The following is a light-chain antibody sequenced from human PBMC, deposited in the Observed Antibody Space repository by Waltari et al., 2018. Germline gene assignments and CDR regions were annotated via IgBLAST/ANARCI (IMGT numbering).Light chain of an antibody. Sequence: DLVMTQSPDSLAVSLGERATFNCKSSQSVLYSSNNKNYLAWYQQKPGQPPKLLIYGASTRESGVPDRFSGSGSGTDFTLTISSLQAEDVAVYYCQQYLTSSWTFGQGTKVEIK. J-gene: IGKJ1*01. V-gene: IGKV4-1*01. CDR1: QSVLYSSNNKNY. CDR2: GAS. CDR3: QQYLTSSWT.